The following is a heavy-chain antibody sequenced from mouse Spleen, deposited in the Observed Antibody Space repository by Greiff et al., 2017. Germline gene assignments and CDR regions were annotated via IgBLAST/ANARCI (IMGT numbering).Heavy chain of an antibody. CDR3: ARHLLYGDFFAY. J-gene: IGHJ3*01. V-gene: IGHV5-6-2*01. CDR2: ISIHGDST. Sequence: EVMLVESGGDLVKPGGSLKLSCAASGFTFSNYAMSWVRQTPEKRLEWVAAISIHGDSTYYPDTVKDRFTISRDTAKNTLYLQMSSLRSEDTALYYCARHLLYGDFFAYWGQGTLVTVSA. CDR1: GFTFSNYA. D-gene: IGHD2-13*01.